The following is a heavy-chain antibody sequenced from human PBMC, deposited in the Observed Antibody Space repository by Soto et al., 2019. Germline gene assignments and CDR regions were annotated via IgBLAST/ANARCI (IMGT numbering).Heavy chain of an antibody. Sequence: GASVKVSCKASGYTFTTYYIQWVRHAPGQGLEWMGIINPSDGSATNAQKFQGRATITRDTSTSTVYMELSSLTSDDTAVYYCARVQFASGWRYAGDYWGQGTLVTVSS. D-gene: IGHD6-19*01. CDR1: GYTFTTYY. CDR2: INPSDGSA. CDR3: ARVQFASGWRYAGDY. J-gene: IGHJ4*02. V-gene: IGHV1-46*01.